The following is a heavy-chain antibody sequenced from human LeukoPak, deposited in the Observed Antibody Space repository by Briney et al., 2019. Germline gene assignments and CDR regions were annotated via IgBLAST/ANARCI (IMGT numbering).Heavy chain of an antibody. J-gene: IGHJ6*03. CDR2: IRYDGSNK. V-gene: IGHV3-30*02. CDR1: GFTFSSYG. Sequence: GGSLRLSCAASGFTFSSYGMHWVRQAPGKGLEWVAFIRYDGSNKYYADSVKGRFTISRDNSKNTLYLQMNSLRAEDTAVYYCARVKGGSSWYTAYCMDVWGKGTTVTVSS. CDR3: ARVKGGSSWYTAYCMDV. D-gene: IGHD6-13*01.